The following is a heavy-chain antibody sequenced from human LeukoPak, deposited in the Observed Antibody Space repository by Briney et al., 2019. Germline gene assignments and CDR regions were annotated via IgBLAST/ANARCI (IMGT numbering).Heavy chain of an antibody. CDR3: ARGVMGSDY. V-gene: IGHV3-48*02. CDR2: ISGSSSVI. J-gene: IGHJ4*02. Sequence: GGSLRLSCAASGFTFSNYSMNWVRQAPGKGLEWVSYISGSSSVIYYADSVKGRFTVSRDNAKNSLYLQMNSLRDEDTAVYYCARGVMGSDYWGQGTLVTVSS. CDR1: GFTFSNYS. D-gene: IGHD3-16*01.